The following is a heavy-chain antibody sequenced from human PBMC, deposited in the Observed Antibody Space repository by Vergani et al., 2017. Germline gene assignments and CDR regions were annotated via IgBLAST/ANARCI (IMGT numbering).Heavy chain of an antibody. D-gene: IGHD6-13*01. Sequence: EVQLVESGGGLVQPGGSLRLSCAASGITVSNNYMSWVRQAPGKGLEWVSVFSRGGVTYYADSVKGRFTISRDNSKNTLYLQMNSLRPEDTAVYYCAGDSSSWYRYFQHWGQGTLVTVSS. CDR3: AGDSSSWYRYFQH. V-gene: IGHV3-66*02. J-gene: IGHJ1*01. CDR1: GITVSNNY. CDR2: FSRGGVT.